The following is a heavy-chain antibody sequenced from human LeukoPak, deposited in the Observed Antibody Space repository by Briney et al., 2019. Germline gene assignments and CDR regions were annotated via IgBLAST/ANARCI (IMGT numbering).Heavy chain of an antibody. J-gene: IGHJ4*02. CDR3: ARAIEVGAMTPFDY. V-gene: IGHV4-59*08. CDR1: GGSISSYY. Sequence: PSETLSFTCTVSGGSISSYYWSWIRQPPGKGLEWIGYIYYSGSTNYNPSLKSRVTISVDTSKNQFSLKLSSVTAADTAVYYCARAIEVGAMTPFDYWGQGTLVTVSS. D-gene: IGHD1-26*01. CDR2: IYYSGST.